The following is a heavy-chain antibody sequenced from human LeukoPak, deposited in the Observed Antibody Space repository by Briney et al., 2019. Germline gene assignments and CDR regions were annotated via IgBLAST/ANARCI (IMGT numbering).Heavy chain of an antibody. V-gene: IGHV4-34*01. CDR1: GGSFSGYY. D-gene: IGHD3-22*01. CDR2: INHSGST. CDR3: ARGGDSSGYYDY. J-gene: IGHJ4*02. Sequence: SETLSLTCAVYGGSFSGYYWSWIRQPPGKGLEWIGEINHSGSTNYNPSLKGRVTISVDTSKNQFSLKLSSVTAADTAVYYCARGGDSSGYYDYWGQGTLVTVSS.